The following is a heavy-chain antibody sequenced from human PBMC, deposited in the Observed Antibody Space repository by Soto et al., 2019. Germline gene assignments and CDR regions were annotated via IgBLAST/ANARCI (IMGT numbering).Heavy chain of an antibody. CDR3: ATTEPYSSPAFDY. Sequence: QVQLVQSGAEVKKPGASVKVSCKASGYTFTIYAMHWVRQAPGQRLEWMGWINAGNGNTKYSQKFQGRVTITRDTSASKAYMELSSLRSEDTAVYYCATTEPYSSPAFDYWGKGTLVTVSS. CDR2: INAGNGNT. CDR1: GYTFTIYA. D-gene: IGHD6-19*01. V-gene: IGHV1-3*01. J-gene: IGHJ4*02.